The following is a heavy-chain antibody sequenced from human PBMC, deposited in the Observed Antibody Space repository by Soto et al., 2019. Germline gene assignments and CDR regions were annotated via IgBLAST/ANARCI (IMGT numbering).Heavy chain of an antibody. CDR1: GFTFSSYV. CDR3: SRGPAGPPPHDYGMDV. V-gene: IGHV3-23*01. J-gene: IGHJ6*04. CDR2: ISGSGGNT. Sequence: EVQLLESGGGLVQPGGSLRLSCAASGFTFSSYVMNWVRQAPGKGLEWVSGISGSGGNTYYADSVKGRFTISRDNSKNTLSLHMISLRAEDTAVYYCSRGPAGPPPHDYGMDVWGEGSTVTVSS. D-gene: IGHD3-10*01.